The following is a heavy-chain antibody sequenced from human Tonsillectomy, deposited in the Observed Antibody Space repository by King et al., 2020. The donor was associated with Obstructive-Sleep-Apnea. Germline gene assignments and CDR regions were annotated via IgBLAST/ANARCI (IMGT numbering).Heavy chain of an antibody. Sequence: VQLVESGGGVFQPGRSLRLSWAASGFTFSSFAMHWFRRAPCKGLDGVAVVSQVGNNKYCADSLKGRFTFPRDTFKNTLLLQINSLRAEETAVYYFARDLPTNIRYCSTNSCSSLYPAGYYYFYGMDVWGQGTTVTVSS. D-gene: IGHD2-2*01. CDR3: ARDLPTNIRYCSTNSCSSLYPAGYYYFYGMDV. CDR2: VSQVGNNK. CDR1: GFTFSSFA. V-gene: IGHV3-30*04. J-gene: IGHJ6*02.